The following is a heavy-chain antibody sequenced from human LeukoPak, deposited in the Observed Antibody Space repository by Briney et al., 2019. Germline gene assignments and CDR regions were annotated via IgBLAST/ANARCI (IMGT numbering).Heavy chain of an antibody. V-gene: IGHV3-53*04. CDR1: GFTVTTNY. CDR3: ARGDFWSCYYSGLY. J-gene: IGHJ4*02. CDR2: IYSGGST. D-gene: IGHD3-3*01. Sequence: PGGSLRLSCAASGFTVTTNYMSWVRQAPGKGLEWVSVIYSGGSTYYADSVKGRFTISRHNSKNTLYLQMDSLRDEDTAVYYCARGDFWSCYYSGLYWGQGTLVNVSS.